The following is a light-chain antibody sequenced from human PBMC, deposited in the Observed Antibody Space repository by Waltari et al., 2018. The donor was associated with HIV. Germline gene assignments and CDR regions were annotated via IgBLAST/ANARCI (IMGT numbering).Light chain of an antibody. CDR1: QGISSY. J-gene: IGKJ3*01. CDR3: QRLNSYRFT. CDR2: TAS. Sequence: DSQLTQSPSFLSASVGDRVTITCRASQGISSYLAWYQQKPGKAPKLLIYTASILQSGVPSRFCGSGSGTEFTLTISSLQPEDFATYYCQRLNSYRFTFGPGTKVDIK. V-gene: IGKV1-9*01.